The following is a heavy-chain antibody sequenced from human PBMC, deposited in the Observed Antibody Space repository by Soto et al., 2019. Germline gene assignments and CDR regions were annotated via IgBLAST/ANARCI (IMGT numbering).Heavy chain of an antibody. CDR3: ARGVATIGNFDY. J-gene: IGHJ4*02. D-gene: IGHD5-12*01. CDR2: IWYDGSNK. Sequence: QVQLVESGGGVVQPGRSLRLSCAASGFTFSSYGMHWVRQAPGKGLEWVAVIWYDGSNKYYADSVEGRFTISRDNSKNTLYLQMNSLRAEDTAVYYCARGVATIGNFDYWGQGTLVTVSS. CDR1: GFTFSSYG. V-gene: IGHV3-33*01.